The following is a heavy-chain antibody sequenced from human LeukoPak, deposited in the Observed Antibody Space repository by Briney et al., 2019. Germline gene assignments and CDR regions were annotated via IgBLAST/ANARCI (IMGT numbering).Heavy chain of an antibody. CDR1: GYTFTGYY. CDR3: ARKGDSSGYYYHSDY. CDR2: INPNSGGT. J-gene: IGHJ4*02. V-gene: IGHV1-2*02. Sequence: ASVKVSCKASGYTFTGYYMHWVRQAPGQGLEWMGWINPNSGGTNYAQKFQGRVTMTRDTSVSTAYMELSRLRSDDTAVYYCARKGDSSGYYYHSDYWGQGTLVTVSS. D-gene: IGHD3-22*01.